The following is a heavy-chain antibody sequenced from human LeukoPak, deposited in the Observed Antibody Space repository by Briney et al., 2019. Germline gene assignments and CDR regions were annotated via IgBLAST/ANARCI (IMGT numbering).Heavy chain of an antibody. CDR3: AANKGFNRFDP. V-gene: IGHV3-7*02. J-gene: IGHJ5*02. CDR2: MNEDGSDK. Sequence: GGSLRLSCVASEFTFRNFWMSWVRQAPGKGLEWVATMNEDGSDKSHLDSVKGRFTISRDNDKNSLYLQMNSLRVEDTAIYYCAANKGFNRFDPWGQGTLVTVSS. D-gene: IGHD2/OR15-2a*01. CDR1: EFTFRNFW.